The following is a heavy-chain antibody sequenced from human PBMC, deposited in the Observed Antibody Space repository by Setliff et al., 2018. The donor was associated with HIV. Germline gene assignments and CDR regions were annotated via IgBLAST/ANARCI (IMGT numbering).Heavy chain of an antibody. CDR2: IYYSGSI. J-gene: IGHJ6*03. CDR3: ARGIGPLPNWENFYYSMDV. V-gene: IGHV4-39*01. Sequence: SETLSLTCTVSGGSISSSSYYWGWIRQPPGKGLEWIGSIYYSGSIYSNPSLKSRVTISADTSKNQISLKLNSVTAADTAVYYCARGIGPLPNWENFYYSMDVWGKGTTGTSP. D-gene: IGHD1-26*01. CDR1: GGSISSSSYY.